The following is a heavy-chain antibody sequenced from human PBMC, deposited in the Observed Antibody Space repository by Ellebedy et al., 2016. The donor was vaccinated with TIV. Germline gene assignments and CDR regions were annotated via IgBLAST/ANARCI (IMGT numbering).Heavy chain of an antibody. V-gene: IGHV3-21*01. D-gene: IGHD3-10*01. CDR1: GFTFSSYS. CDR3: ARDGSGVIITNNYFDY. Sequence: GGSLRLXCAASGFTFSSYSMNWVRQAPGKGLEWVSSISSSSSYIYYADSVKGRFTISRDNAKNSLYLQMNSLRAEDTAVYYCARDGSGVIITNNYFDYWGQGTLVTVSS. CDR2: ISSSSSYI. J-gene: IGHJ4*02.